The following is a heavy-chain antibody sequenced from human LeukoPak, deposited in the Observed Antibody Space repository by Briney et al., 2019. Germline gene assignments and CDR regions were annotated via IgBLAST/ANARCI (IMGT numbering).Heavy chain of an antibody. V-gene: IGHV4-38-2*01. Sequence: SETLSLTCVVSGSSITSDYFWGWIPQPPGKGLQWIATIYYSWGMYFNPSLKSRVTISLDASKNQYSLKMTSLTAADTAIYYCARNDTAGFFDYWGQGILVTVSS. CDR1: GSSITSDYF. D-gene: IGHD1-1*01. J-gene: IGHJ4*02. CDR3: ARNDTAGFFDY. CDR2: IYYSWGM.